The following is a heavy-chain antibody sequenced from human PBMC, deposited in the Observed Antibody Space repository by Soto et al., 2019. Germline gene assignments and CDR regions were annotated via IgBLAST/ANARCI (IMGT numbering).Heavy chain of an antibody. V-gene: IGHV1-24*01. CDR2: FDPEDGET. J-gene: IGHJ5*02. D-gene: IGHD4-17*01. Sequence: QVQLVQSGAEVKKPGASVKVSCKVSGYTLTELSMHWVRQAPGKGLEWMGGFDPEDGETIYAQKFQGRVTMTEDTSTDTAYMELSSLRSDDTAVYYCATAVGRYGDYRNWFDPWGQGTLVTVSS. CDR3: ATAVGRYGDYRNWFDP. CDR1: GYTLTELS.